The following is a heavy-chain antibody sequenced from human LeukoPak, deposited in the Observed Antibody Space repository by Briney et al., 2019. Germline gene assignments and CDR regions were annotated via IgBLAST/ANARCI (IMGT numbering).Heavy chain of an antibody. CDR3: ASRDGYRNFDY. V-gene: IGHV3-7*01. CDR1: GFTYSSSW. Sequence: GGSLRLSCAASGFTYSSSWMSWVRQAPGKGLEWVANIKQDGSEKYYVDSVKGRFTISRDNAKNSLYLQMNSLRAEDTAVYYCASRDGYRNFDYWGQGTLVTVSS. CDR2: IKQDGSEK. D-gene: IGHD5-24*01. J-gene: IGHJ4*02.